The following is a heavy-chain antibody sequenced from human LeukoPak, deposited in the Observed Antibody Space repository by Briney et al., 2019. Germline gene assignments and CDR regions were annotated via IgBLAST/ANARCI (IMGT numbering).Heavy chain of an antibody. Sequence: SETLSLTCTVSGGSISSDYWSWIRQPPGKGLEWIGYIDYSGNTNYNPTLKSRVTISVDTSKNQFSLKLSSVTAADTAMYYCATSIGTIYTWFDPWGQGTLVTVSS. CDR2: IDYSGNT. V-gene: IGHV4-59*01. D-gene: IGHD1-1*01. J-gene: IGHJ5*02. CDR3: ATSIGTIYTWFDP. CDR1: GGSISSDY.